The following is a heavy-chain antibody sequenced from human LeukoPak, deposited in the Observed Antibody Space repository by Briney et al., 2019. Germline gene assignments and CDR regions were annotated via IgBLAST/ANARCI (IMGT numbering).Heavy chain of an antibody. CDR2: MNPHSDNT. J-gene: IGHJ5*02. D-gene: IGHD6-19*01. CDR1: GYTFTSYD. Sequence: ASVKVSCKASGYTFTSYDINWVRQATGQELEWMGWMNPHSDNTAYAQKFQGRVTMTSNTSISTAYMELSSLRSEDTAVYYCARDSSGWYHWFDPWGQGTLVTVSS. CDR3: ARDSSGWYHWFDP. V-gene: IGHV1-8*01.